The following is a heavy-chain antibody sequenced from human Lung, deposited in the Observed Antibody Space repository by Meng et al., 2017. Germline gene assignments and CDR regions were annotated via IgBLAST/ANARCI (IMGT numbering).Heavy chain of an antibody. V-gene: IGHV1-18*01. CDR2: ISPYNGYT. D-gene: IGHD2-15*01. Sequence: QVTLMQPGAEVKKPGASVKVSCKAAGYTFTTYGISLVRQVPGQGLEWMGWISPYNGYTSSIQKFQGRVTMTTDTSTSTAYMELMSLGSDDTAVYYCAILSHCTGGTCYPYDYWGQGTLVTVSS. CDR3: AILSHCTGGTCYPYDY. J-gene: IGHJ4*02. CDR1: GYTFTTYG.